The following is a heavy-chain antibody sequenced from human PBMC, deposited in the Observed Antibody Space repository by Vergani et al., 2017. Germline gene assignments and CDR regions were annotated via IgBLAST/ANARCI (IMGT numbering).Heavy chain of an antibody. CDR2: IYFSGST. Sequence: QVQLQESGPGLVKPSQTLSLTCTVSGGSISSGDYYWSWIRQPPGKGLEWIGYIYFSGSTYYNPSLKSRVTISVDTSKKQVSLKLSSVTAADTAVYFCARVPSGSYCVFDYWGQGTLVTVSS. J-gene: IGHJ4*02. CDR3: ARVPSGSYCVFDY. D-gene: IGHD1-26*01. V-gene: IGHV4-30-4*01. CDR1: GGSISSGDYY.